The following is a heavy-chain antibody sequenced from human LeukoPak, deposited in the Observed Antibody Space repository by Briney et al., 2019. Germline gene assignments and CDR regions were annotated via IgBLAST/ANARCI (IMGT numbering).Heavy chain of an antibody. CDR1: GFSFTSYG. Sequence: GGSLRLSCAASGFSFTSYGMHWVPPAPGKGLEWVTVLWNHGGNENYATSVKCRFTISRETSNNTLYLQMSSLRAEDTARYYCARDVDTTRHLNWFDPWGQGTLVTVSS. V-gene: IGHV3-33*01. D-gene: IGHD2/OR15-2a*01. CDR2: LWNHGGNE. J-gene: IGHJ5*02. CDR3: ARDVDTTRHLNWFDP.